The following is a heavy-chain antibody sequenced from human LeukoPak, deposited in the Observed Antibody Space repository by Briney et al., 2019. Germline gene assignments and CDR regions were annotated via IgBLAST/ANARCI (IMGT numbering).Heavy chain of an antibody. CDR3: ASDRDIVVVPAAIGYYYYGMDV. CDR1: GGTFSSYA. V-gene: IGHV1-69*04. D-gene: IGHD2-2*02. J-gene: IGHJ6*02. Sequence: SVKVSCKASGGTFSSYAISWVRQAPGQGLEWMGRIIPIFGIANYAQKFQGRVTITADKSTSTAYMELSSLRFEDTAVYYCASDRDIVVVPAAIGYYYYGMDVWGQGTTVTVSS. CDR2: IIPIFGIA.